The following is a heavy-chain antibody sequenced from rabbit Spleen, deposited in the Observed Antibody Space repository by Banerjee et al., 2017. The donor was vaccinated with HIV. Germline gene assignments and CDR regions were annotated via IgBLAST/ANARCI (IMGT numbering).Heavy chain of an antibody. Sequence: QEHLVESGGGLVHPEGSLTLTCTASGFSFSSSYYISWVRQAPGKGLEWIGWIDIGNAGTAYASRAKGRFTISKTSSTTVTLQMTSLTVADTATYFCARSSDSGIDYGRSFNLWGPGTLVTVS. D-gene: IGHD1-1*01. J-gene: IGHJ4*01. CDR1: GFSFSSSYY. CDR2: IDIGNAGT. V-gene: IGHV1S45*01. CDR3: ARSSDSGIDYGRSFNL.